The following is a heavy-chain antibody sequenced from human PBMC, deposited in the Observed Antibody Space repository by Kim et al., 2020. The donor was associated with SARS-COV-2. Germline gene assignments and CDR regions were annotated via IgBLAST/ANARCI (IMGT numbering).Heavy chain of an antibody. CDR3: AKDGGGWLTTGWYYFDN. CDR2: TSGSGTKT. V-gene: IGHV3-23*01. CDR1: GFTFNNYA. J-gene: IGHJ4*01. D-gene: IGHD6-19*01. Sequence: GGSLRLSCAASGFTFNNYAMTWVRQAPGKGLEWVSSTSGSGTKTYYTDSVRGRFTISRDNSEGMLYFQMNSLRAEDTAIYYCAKDGGGWLTTGWYYFDN.